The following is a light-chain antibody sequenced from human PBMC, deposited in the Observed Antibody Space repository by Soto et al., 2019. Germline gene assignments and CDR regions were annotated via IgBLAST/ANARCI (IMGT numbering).Light chain of an antibody. J-gene: IGKJ1*01. CDR2: KAS. CDR1: QTISSW. V-gene: IGKV1-5*03. CDR3: QHYNSYSEA. Sequence: EIQMTQSPSTLSRSVGDRVTITCRASQTISSWLAWYQQKPGKAPKLLIYKASTLKSGVPSRFSGSGSGTEFTLTISSLQPDDFATYYCQHYNSYSEAFGQGTKVDIK.